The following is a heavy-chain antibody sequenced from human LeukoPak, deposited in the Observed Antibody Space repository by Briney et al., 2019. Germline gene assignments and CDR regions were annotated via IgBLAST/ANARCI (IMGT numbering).Heavy chain of an antibody. CDR1: GYTFTGYY. V-gene: IGHV1-2*02. D-gene: IGHD1-26*01. J-gene: IGHJ6*02. CDR2: INPNSGGT. CDR3: ARELVGATRYYYGMDV. Sequence: ASVKVSCKASGYTFTGYYMHWVRQAPGQGLEWMGWINPNSGGTNYAQKFQGRVTMTRDTSISTAYMELSRLRSDDTAVYYCARELVGATRYYYGMDVWGQGTTVTVS.